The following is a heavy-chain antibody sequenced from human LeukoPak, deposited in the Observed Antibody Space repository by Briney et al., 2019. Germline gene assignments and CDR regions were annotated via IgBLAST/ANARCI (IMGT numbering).Heavy chain of an antibody. V-gene: IGHV1-2*02. J-gene: IGHJ6*02. CDR3: ARGYYDILTGYLDGMDV. CDR2: INPKSCGT. CDR1: GYTFTVYY. D-gene: IGHD3-9*01. Sequence: ASVKVSCKASGYTFTVYYMHWVRQAPGQGLELMGCINPKSCGTNYEQKFQGRVTMTRDTSISTAYMELSRLRSDDTAVYYCARGYYDILTGYLDGMDVWGQGTTVTVSS.